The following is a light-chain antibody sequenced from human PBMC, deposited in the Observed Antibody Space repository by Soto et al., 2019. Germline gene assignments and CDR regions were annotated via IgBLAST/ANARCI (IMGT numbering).Light chain of an antibody. CDR3: LQDYNYPRT. CDR1: EGIRND. J-gene: IGKJ1*01. CDR2: GAS. V-gene: IGKV1-6*01. Sequence: AVQMTQSPSSLSASVGDRVTITCRASEGIRNDLGWYQQRPGRPPKLLIYGASILQSGVPSRFSGSGSGTDFSLTISSLQPEDFATYYCLQDYNYPRTFGQGTKVEIK.